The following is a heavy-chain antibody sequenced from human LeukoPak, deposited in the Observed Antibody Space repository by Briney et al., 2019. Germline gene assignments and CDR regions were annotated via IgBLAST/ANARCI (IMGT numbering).Heavy chain of an antibody. V-gene: IGHV3-7*01. CDR1: GFTFSSYW. D-gene: IGHD1/OR15-1a*01. CDR3: ASQEADGTPLASGTAQDAFDI. CDR2: IKQDGSEK. J-gene: IGHJ3*02. Sequence: GGSLRLSCAASGFTFSSYWMSWVRQAPGKGLEWVANIKQDGSEKYYVDSVKGRLTISRDNAKNSLYLQMNSLRAEDTAVYYCASQEADGTPLASGTAQDAFDIWGQGTMVTVSS.